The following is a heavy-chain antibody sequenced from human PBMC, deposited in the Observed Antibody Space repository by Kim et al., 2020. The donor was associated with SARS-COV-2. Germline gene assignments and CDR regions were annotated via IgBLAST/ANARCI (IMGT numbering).Heavy chain of an antibody. Sequence: KYSKKFQGRVTITRDTSASTAYMELSSLRSEDTAVYYCARGGQFRPYFDYWGQGTLVTVSS. D-gene: IGHD2-21*01. J-gene: IGHJ4*02. CDR3: ARGGQFRPYFDY. V-gene: IGHV1-3*01.